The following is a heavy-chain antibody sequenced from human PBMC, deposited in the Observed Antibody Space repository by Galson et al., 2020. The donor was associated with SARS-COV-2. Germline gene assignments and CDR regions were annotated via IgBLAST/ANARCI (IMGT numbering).Heavy chain of an antibody. CDR3: ARSSGYYLLPDY. V-gene: IGHV4-34*01. Sequence: SETLSLTCAVYGGSFRGYSWSWIRQPPGKGLEWIGEINHSGSTNYNPSLKSRVTISVDTSKNQFSLKLSSVTAADTAVYYCARSSGYYLLPDYWGQGTLVTVSS. CDR1: GGSFRGYS. J-gene: IGHJ4*02. D-gene: IGHD3-22*01. CDR2: INHSGST.